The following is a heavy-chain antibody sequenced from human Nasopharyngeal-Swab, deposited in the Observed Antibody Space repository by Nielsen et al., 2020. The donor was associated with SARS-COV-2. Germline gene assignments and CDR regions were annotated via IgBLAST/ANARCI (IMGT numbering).Heavy chain of an antibody. V-gene: IGHV4-34*01. D-gene: IGHD2-2*01. CDR3: ARGLPDIVVVPAPSPFDP. Sequence: SETLPLTCAVYGGSFSGYYWSWIRQPPGKGLEWIGEINHSGSTNYNPSLKSRVTISVDTSKNQFSLKLSSVTAADTAVYYCARGLPDIVVVPAPSPFDPWGQGTLVTVSS. CDR1: GGSFSGYY. CDR2: INHSGST. J-gene: IGHJ5*02.